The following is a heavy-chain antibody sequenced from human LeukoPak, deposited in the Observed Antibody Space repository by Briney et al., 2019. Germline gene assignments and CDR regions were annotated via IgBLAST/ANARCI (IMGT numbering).Heavy chain of an antibody. D-gene: IGHD3-3*01. CDR2: ITPIFGTP. CDR1: GGTFSSYA. CDR3: ARDGTSQGRGFWSGYSFDY. J-gene: IGHJ4*02. Sequence: SVKVSCKASGGTFSSYAISWVRQAPGHGLELVGAITPIFGTPNYVEKFQGRVTISADESTSTAYMELSSLRSEDTAVYYCARDGTSQGRGFWSGYSFDYWGQGTLVTVSS. V-gene: IGHV1-69*01.